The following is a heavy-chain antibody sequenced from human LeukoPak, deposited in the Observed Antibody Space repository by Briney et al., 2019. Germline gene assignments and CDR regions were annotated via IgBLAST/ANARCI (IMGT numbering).Heavy chain of an antibody. Sequence: GGSLRLSCAASGFIFDDYAMHWVRQAPGKGLEWVSGISWNSGGIGYGDSVKGRFTISRDNAKSSQYLQMNSLRAEDTALYYCAKDIAYSGYDYFDYWGQGTLVTVSS. CDR1: GFIFDDYA. V-gene: IGHV3-9*01. CDR3: AKDIAYSGYDYFDY. D-gene: IGHD5-12*01. CDR2: ISWNSGGI. J-gene: IGHJ4*02.